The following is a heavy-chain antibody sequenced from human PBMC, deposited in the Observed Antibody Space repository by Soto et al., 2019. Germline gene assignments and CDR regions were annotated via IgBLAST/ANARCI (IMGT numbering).Heavy chain of an antibody. D-gene: IGHD6-19*01. CDR3: ARGEGIDVAGTLDH. CDR1: GFTFSNYG. J-gene: IGHJ4*02. Sequence: ESGGGLVKPGGSLRLSCAASGFTFSNYGFHWVRQAPGKGLEWVSSISSTSTYIYYADSVEGRFTISRDNAQNSLYLLINSLRAEDTAVYYCARGEGIDVAGTLDHWGQGALVTVSS. CDR2: ISSTSTYI. V-gene: IGHV3-21*01.